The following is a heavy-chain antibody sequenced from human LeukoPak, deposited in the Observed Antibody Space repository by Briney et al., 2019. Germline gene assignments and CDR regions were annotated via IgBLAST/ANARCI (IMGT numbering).Heavy chain of an antibody. V-gene: IGHV4-61*05. CDR3: ARSTPLYDSSGYYPDY. CDR2: IYYSGST. Sequence: SETLSLTCTVSGGSISSSGYYWGWIRRPPGKGLEWIGYIYYSGSTNYNPSLKSRVTISVDTSKNQFSLKLSSVTAADTAVYYCARSTPLYDSSGYYPDYWGQGTLVTVSS. CDR1: GGSISSSGYY. D-gene: IGHD3-22*01. J-gene: IGHJ4*02.